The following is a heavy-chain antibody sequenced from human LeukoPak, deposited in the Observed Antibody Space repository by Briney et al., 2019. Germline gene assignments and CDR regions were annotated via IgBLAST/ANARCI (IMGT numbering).Heavy chain of an antibody. D-gene: IGHD3-22*01. V-gene: IGHV1-8*01. CDR2: MNPNSGNT. CDR1: GYTFTSYD. Sequence: HEASVKVSCKASGYTFTSYDINWVRQATGQGLEWMGWMNPNSGNTGYAQKFQGRVTMTRNTSISTAYMELSSPRSEDTAVYYCARRFSYYDSSGNAKRAAFDIWGQGTMVTVSS. CDR3: ARRFSYYDSSGNAKRAAFDI. J-gene: IGHJ3*02.